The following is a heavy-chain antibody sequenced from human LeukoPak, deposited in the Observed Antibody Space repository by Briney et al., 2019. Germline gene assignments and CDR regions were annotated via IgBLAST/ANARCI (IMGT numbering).Heavy chain of an antibody. Sequence: SETLSLTCAVYGGSFSGYYWSWIRQPPGKGLEWIGEINHSGSTNYNPSLKSRVTISVDTSENQFSLKLSSVTAADTAVYYCARGFRSRYFDLWGRGTLVTVSS. D-gene: IGHD6-13*01. CDR1: GGSFSGYY. CDR2: INHSGST. J-gene: IGHJ2*01. V-gene: IGHV4-34*01. CDR3: ARGFRSRYFDL.